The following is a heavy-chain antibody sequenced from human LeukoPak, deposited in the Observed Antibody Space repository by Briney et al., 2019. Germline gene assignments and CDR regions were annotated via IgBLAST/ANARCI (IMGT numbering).Heavy chain of an antibody. Sequence: PSETLSLTCTVSGGSISSYYWSWIRQPPGKGLEWIGYIYYSGSTNYNPSLKSRVTISVDTSKNQFSLKLSSVTAADTAVFYCATYRGHAAMVLEANWFDPWGQGTLVTVSS. CDR3: ATYRGHAAMVLEANWFDP. D-gene: IGHD5-18*01. CDR2: IYYSGST. J-gene: IGHJ5*02. CDR1: GGSISSYY. V-gene: IGHV4-59*01.